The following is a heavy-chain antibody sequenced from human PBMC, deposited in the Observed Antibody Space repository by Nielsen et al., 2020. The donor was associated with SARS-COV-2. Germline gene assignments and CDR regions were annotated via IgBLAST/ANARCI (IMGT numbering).Heavy chain of an antibody. D-gene: IGHD3-9*01. J-gene: IGHJ4*02. Sequence: ASVKVSCKASGYTFTSYYMHWVRQAPGQGLEWMGIINPSGGSTSYAQKFQGRVTMTRDTSTSTVYMELSSLRSEDTAVYYCARSTTHYDILTDPFDYWGQGTLVTVSS. CDR3: ARSTTHYDILTDPFDY. V-gene: IGHV1-46*01. CDR1: GYTFTSYY. CDR2: INPSGGST.